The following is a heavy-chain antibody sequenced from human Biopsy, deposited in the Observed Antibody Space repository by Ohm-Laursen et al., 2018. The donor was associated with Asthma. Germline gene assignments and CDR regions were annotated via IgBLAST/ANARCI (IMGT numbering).Heavy chain of an antibody. CDR2: IHHSGTS. Sequence: TLSLTCAVSGDSITSGGCCWNWIRQHPGKGLEWIGYIHHSGTSCFNPSLKSRVSFSRDTSKNQFSLRLSSVTAADTAVYYCARASVAASSNWFDPWGQETLVTVSS. D-gene: IGHD6-19*01. CDR3: ARASVAASSNWFDP. CDR1: GDSITSGGCC. J-gene: IGHJ5*02. V-gene: IGHV4-31*11.